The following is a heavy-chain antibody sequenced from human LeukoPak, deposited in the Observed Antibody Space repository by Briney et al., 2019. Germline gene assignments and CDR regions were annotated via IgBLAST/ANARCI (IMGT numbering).Heavy chain of an antibody. CDR1: GSTLSSYS. CDR2: ISISGSTI. Sequence: PGGSLGLSCAATGSTLSSYSMNWVRQAPGKGLEWVSHISISGSTIHYADSVRGRFTISRDSAKNSLYLQMNSLRADDTAVYYCSTAKFDYWGQGTLLTVSS. CDR3: STAKFDY. V-gene: IGHV3-48*01. J-gene: IGHJ4*02.